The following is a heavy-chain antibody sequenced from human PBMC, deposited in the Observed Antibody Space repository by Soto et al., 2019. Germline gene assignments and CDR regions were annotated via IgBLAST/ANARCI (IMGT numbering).Heavy chain of an antibody. V-gene: IGHV1-46*01. CDR1: GYTFTSYY. CDR3: ASPLYNSRTPFGY. D-gene: IGHD6-13*01. J-gene: IGHJ4*02. CDR2: INPSGGST. Sequence: VAAVKVSCKASGYTFTSYYMHLVRQGPGQGLEWMGIINPSGGSTSYAQKFQGRVTMTRDTSTSTVYMELSSLRSEDTAVFYCASPLYNSRTPFGYWGQGTLVTVSS.